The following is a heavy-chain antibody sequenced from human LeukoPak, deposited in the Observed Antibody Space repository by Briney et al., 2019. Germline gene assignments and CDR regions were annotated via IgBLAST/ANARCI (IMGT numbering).Heavy chain of an antibody. CDR1: GYTFTSYD. D-gene: IGHD4-17*01. J-gene: IGHJ4*02. V-gene: IGHV1-8*01. CDR3: ARGYTMTTVTPVY. Sequence: GASVNVSGKPSGYTFTSYDINWVRQATGQGVEGMGWMNPNSGNTGYAQKFQGRVTMTRNTSISTAYMELSSLRSEDTAVYYCARGYTMTTVTPVYWGQGTLVTVSS. CDR2: MNPNSGNT.